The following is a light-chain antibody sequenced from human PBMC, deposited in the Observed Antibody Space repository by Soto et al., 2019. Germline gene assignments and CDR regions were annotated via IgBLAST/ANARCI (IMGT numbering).Light chain of an antibody. J-gene: IGKJ4*01. V-gene: IGKV3-15*01. CDR1: QSVNSN. CDR2: DAS. CDR3: QQYNNWPLG. Sequence: EIMMTQSPATLSVSPGERATLSCRASQSVNSNLAWYQQKPGQAPRLLRYDASTRATGIPARFSGRGSGTEFTLTISSLQSEDFAVYYCQQYNNWPLGFGGGTKVEIK.